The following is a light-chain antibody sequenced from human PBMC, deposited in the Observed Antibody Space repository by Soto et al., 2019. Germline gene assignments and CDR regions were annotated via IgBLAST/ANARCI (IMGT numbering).Light chain of an antibody. J-gene: IGLJ2*01. CDR2: EVS. CDR3: TSYAGSNKLV. Sequence: QSALTQPASVSGSPGQSITISCTGTSSDIGNYDFVSWYQQVPGTAPKAMIYEVSSRPSGVPDRFSGSKSGNTASLTVSGLQAEDEAAYYCTSYAGSNKLVFGGGTKLTVL. V-gene: IGLV2-8*01. CDR1: SSDIGNYDF.